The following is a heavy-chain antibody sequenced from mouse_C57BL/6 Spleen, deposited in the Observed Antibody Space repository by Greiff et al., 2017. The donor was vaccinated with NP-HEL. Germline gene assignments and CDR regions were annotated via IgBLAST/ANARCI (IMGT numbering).Heavy chain of an antibody. D-gene: IGHD1-1*01. V-gene: IGHV1-50*01. CDR2: IDPSDSYT. J-gene: IGHJ2*01. CDR1: GYTFTSYW. Sequence: VQLQQPGAELVKPGASVKLSCKASGYTFTSYWMQWVKQRPGQGLEWIGEIDPSDSYTNYNQKFKGKATLTVDTSSSTAYMQLSSLTSEDSAVYYCARGLYYGSSSYWGQGTTLTVSS. CDR3: ARGLYYGSSSY.